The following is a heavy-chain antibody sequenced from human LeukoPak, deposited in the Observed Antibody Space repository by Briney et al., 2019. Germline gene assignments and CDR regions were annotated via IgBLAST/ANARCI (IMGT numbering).Heavy chain of an antibody. D-gene: IGHD6-6*01. Sequence: KPSETLSLTCTVSGGSISSYYWSWIRQPPGKGLEWIGYIYYSGSTNYNPSLKTRVTISVDTSKNQFSLKLSSVTAADTAVYYCASLDRRFSSSPEVDYWGQGTLVTVSS. V-gene: IGHV4-59*01. J-gene: IGHJ4*02. CDR3: ASLDRRFSSSPEVDY. CDR1: GGSISSYY. CDR2: IYYSGST.